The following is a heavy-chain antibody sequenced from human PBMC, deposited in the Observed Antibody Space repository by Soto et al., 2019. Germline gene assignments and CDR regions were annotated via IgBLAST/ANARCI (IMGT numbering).Heavy chain of an antibody. J-gene: IGHJ6*02. CDR1: GGTFSSYA. V-gene: IGHV1-69*06. D-gene: IGHD4-17*01. Sequence: SVKVSCKASGGTFSSYAISWVRQAPGQGLEWMGGIIPIFGTANYAQKFQGRVTITADKSTSTAYMELSSLRSEDTAVYYCARRTVTDNYYYGMDVWGQGTKVTVSS. CDR3: ARRTVTDNYYYGMDV. CDR2: IIPIFGTA.